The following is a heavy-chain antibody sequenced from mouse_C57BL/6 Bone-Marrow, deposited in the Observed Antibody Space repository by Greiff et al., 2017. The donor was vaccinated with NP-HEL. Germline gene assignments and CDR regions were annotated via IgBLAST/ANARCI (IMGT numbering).Heavy chain of an antibody. J-gene: IGHJ3*01. CDR2: IWSGGST. V-gene: IGHV2-2*01. CDR3: ARKYYYGNYVFAY. D-gene: IGHD2-1*01. CDR1: GFSLTSYG. Sequence: QVQLQQSGPGLVQPSQSLSITCTVSGFSLTSYGVHWVRQSPGKGLEWLGVIWSGGSTDNNAAFISRLSISKDNYKSQVFFKMNSLQADDTAMYYCARKYYYGNYVFAYWGQGTLVTVSA.